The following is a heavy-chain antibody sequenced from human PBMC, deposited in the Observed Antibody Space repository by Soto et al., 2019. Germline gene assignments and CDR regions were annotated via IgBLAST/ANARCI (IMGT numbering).Heavy chain of an antibody. Sequence: GGSLRLSCAASGCTFSSYAMSRVRQAPGRGLEWVSAISGSGGSTYYADSVKGRFTISRDNSKNTLYLQMNSLRAEDTAVYYCAKAAVRGYYYYYGMDVWGQGTTVTVSS. J-gene: IGHJ6*02. CDR3: AKAAVRGYYYYYGMDV. V-gene: IGHV3-23*01. CDR1: GCTFSSYA. CDR2: ISGSGGST.